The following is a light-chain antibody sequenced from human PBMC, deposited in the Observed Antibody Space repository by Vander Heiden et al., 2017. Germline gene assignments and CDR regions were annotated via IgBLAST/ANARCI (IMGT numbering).Light chain of an antibody. CDR3: HERSNWPPT. CDR1: QSVSSY. Sequence: EIVSTQSPATLSSSPGERATLSCMASQSVSSYLAWYQHKPGQSPSLLIYDASNRATCIPATFSDSGSGTDFALTISSLGPEDFAVYYCHERSNWPPTFGQGTNLEIK. CDR2: DAS. V-gene: IGKV3-11*01. J-gene: IGKJ2*01.